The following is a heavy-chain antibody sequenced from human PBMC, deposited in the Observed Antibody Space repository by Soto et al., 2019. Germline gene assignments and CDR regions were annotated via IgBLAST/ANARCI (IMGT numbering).Heavy chain of an antibody. J-gene: IGHJ6*02. Sequence: GGSLRLSCAASGFIFSSFEMNWVRRAPGKGLEWVSYVDGSGTSIYYADSVKGRFTISRDNAKNLLYLQMNSLRAEDTAVYYCAIFNGLDVWGQGTTVTVS. CDR3: AIFNGLDV. CDR1: GFIFSSFE. V-gene: IGHV3-48*03. CDR2: VDGSGTSI.